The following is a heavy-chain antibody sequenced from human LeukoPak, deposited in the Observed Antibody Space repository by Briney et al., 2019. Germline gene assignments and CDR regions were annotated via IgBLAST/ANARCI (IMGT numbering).Heavy chain of an antibody. J-gene: IGHJ4*02. CDR3: ARGRGSRMAPLRYFDY. V-gene: IGHV4-34*01. CDR2: INHSGST. CDR1: GGSFSGYY. Sequence: ASETLSLTCAVYGGSFSGYYWSWIRQPPGKGLEWIGEINHSGSTNYNPSLKSRVTISVDTSKNQFSLKLSSVTAADTAVYYCARGRGSRMAPLRYFDYWGQGTLVTVSS. D-gene: IGHD5-24*01.